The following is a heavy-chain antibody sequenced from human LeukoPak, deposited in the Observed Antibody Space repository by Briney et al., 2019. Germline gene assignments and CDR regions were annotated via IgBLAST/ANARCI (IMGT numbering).Heavy chain of an antibody. Sequence: GGSLRLSCAASGFTFSSYSMNWVRQAPGKGLEWVSSISSSSSYIYYADSVKGRFTISRDNAKNSLYLQMNSLRAEDTAVYYCARPILTNYYCMDVWGQGTTVTVSS. J-gene: IGHJ6*02. D-gene: IGHD3-9*01. V-gene: IGHV3-21*01. CDR2: ISSSSSYI. CDR3: ARPILTNYYCMDV. CDR1: GFTFSSYS.